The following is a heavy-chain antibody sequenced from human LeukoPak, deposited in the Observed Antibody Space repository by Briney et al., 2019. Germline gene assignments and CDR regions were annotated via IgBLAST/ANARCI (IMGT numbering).Heavy chain of an antibody. CDR2: IYTSGST. Sequence: SETLSLTCAVYGGSFSGYYWSWIRQPPGKGLEWIGRIYTSGSTNYNPSLKSRVTISVDTSKNQFSLKLSSVTAADTAVYYCAGDSGYEDYWGQGTLVTVSS. V-gene: IGHV4-4*08. CDR3: AGDSGYEDY. J-gene: IGHJ4*02. D-gene: IGHD5-12*01. CDR1: GGSFSGYY.